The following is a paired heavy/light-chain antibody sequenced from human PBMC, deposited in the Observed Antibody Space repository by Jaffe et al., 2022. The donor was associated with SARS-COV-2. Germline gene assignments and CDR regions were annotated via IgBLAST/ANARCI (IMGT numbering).Light chain of an antibody. CDR3: SSYTTSATYV. V-gene: IGLV2-14*01. J-gene: IGLJ1*01. CDR1: SSDVGAYNY. Sequence: QSALTQPASVSGSPGQSITISCTGTSSDVGAYNYVSWYQQHPGKAPKLTIYAVSNRPSGVSNRFSGSKSGNTASLTISGLQAEDEADYYCSSYTTSATYVFGTGTKVSVL. CDR2: AVS.
Heavy chain of an antibody. CDR1: GYTFTSYA. CDR2: IKAGNGDT. Sequence: QVHLVQSGAEVKKPGASVRLSCKASGYTFTSYAIHWVRQAPGQRLEWMAWIKAGNGDTASSQKFQGRVTITRDTFASTAYMELSSLRSEDSTVYYCARELGDTALATGGMDVWGQGTPVTV. CDR3: ARELGDTALATGGMDV. V-gene: IGHV1-3*01. J-gene: IGHJ6*02. D-gene: IGHD5-18*01.